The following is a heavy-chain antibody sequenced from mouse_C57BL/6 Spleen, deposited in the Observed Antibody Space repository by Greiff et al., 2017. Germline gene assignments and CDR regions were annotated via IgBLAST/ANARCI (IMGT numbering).Heavy chain of an antibody. CDR2: IDPETGGT. CDR3: TREGTGRFDY. V-gene: IGHV1-15*01. D-gene: IGHD4-1*01. J-gene: IGHJ2*01. Sequence: VQLQQSGAELVRPGASVTLSCKASGYTFTDYEMHWVKQTPVHGLEWIGAIDPETGGTAYNQKFKGKAILTADKSSSTAYMELRSLTSEDSAVYYCTREGTGRFDYWGQGTTLTVSS. CDR1: GYTFTDYE.